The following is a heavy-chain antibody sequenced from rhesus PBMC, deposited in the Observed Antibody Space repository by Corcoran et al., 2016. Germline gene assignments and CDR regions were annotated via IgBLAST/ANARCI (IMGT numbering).Heavy chain of an antibody. V-gene: IGHV3S25*01. CDR2: FSGAGGRS. CDR1: GLTFSSYG. D-gene: IGHD6-43*01. J-gene: IGHJ4*01. Sequence: EVQLVESGGGLVQPGGSLRLSCAATGLTFSSYGFYWVRQAPGNGLACISAFSGAGGRSYYADSVKGRFTISSDNSKTSLSLRMNSLRAEYTAVYYCAKEGIAAAYYFDYWGQGVLVTVSS. CDR3: AKEGIAAAYYFDY.